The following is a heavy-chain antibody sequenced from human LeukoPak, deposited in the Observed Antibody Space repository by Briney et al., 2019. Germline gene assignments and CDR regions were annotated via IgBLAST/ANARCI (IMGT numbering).Heavy chain of an antibody. D-gene: IGHD4-17*01. CDR3: AKEGLTVTTGWYFDL. Sequence: GGSLRLSCAASGFTFSSYWMSWVRQAPGKGLEWVANIKQDGSEKYYVDSVKGRFTISRDNAKNSLYLQMNSLRAEDTAVYYCAKEGLTVTTGWYFDLWGRGTLVTVSS. J-gene: IGHJ2*01. V-gene: IGHV3-7*01. CDR2: IKQDGSEK. CDR1: GFTFSSYW.